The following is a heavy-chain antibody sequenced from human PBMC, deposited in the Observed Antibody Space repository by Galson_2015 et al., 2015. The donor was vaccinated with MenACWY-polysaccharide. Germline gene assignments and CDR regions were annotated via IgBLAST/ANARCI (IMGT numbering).Heavy chain of an antibody. V-gene: IGHV1-8*02. D-gene: IGHD4/OR15-4a*01. Sequence: SVKVSCKASGYTFTSYDINWVRQATGQGLEWMGWMNPNNGNTGYAQKFQGRVTMTRDTSMSTAYMELSSLRSEDTAVYYCARNAANTGYFDYWGQGTLVTVSS. CDR2: MNPNNGNT. J-gene: IGHJ4*02. CDR3: ARNAANTGYFDY. CDR1: GYTFTSYD.